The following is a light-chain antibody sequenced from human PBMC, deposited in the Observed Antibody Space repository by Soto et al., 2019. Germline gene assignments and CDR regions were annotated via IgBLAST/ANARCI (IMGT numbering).Light chain of an antibody. V-gene: IGKV1-17*01. J-gene: IGKJ1*01. CDR3: LQHNVFPRT. CDR2: GSS. Sequence: DIQMTQSPSSLSASVGDRVTITCRASQAIRNDLAWYQQKPGRAPKRLIYGSSSLQSGVPSRFSGSGSGTEFPLTISSLQPEEFATYYCLQHNVFPRTFGQGTKVEIK. CDR1: QAIRND.